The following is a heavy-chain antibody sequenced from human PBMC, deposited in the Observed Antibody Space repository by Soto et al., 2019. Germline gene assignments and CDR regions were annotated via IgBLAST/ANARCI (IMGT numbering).Heavy chain of an antibody. V-gene: IGHV3-33*01. CDR1: GFTFSSYG. CDR3: ARDTARDKVRIYYGMDV. D-gene: IGHD3-10*01. J-gene: IGHJ6*02. CDR2: IWYDGSNK. Sequence: QVQLVESGGGVVQPGRSLRLSCAASGFTFSSYGMHWVRQAPGKGLEWVAVIWYDGSNKYYADSVKGRFTISRDNSKNTLYLQMNSLRAEDTAVYYCARDTARDKVRIYYGMDVWGQGTTVTVFS.